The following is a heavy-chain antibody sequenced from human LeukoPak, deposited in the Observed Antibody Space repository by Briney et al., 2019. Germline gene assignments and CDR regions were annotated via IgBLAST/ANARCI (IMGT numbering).Heavy chain of an antibody. J-gene: IGHJ6*03. CDR1: GGSISSSSYY. Sequence: PSETLSLTCTVPGGSISSSSYYWSWIRQPPGKGLEWIGEINHSGSTNYNPSLKSRVTISVDTSKNQFSLKLSSVTAADTAVYYCARRGYCSSTSCNTRHIYYYMDVWGKGTTVTVSS. CDR3: ARRGYCSSTSCNTRHIYYYMDV. D-gene: IGHD2-2*02. V-gene: IGHV4-39*07. CDR2: INHSGST.